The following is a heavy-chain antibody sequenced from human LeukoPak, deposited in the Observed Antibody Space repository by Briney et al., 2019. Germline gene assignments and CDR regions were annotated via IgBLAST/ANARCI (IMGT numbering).Heavy chain of an antibody. V-gene: IGHV3-23*01. J-gene: IGHJ6*02. CDR1: GFTFSSYA. D-gene: IGHD2-2*02. Sequence: GGSLRLSCAASGFTFSSYAMSWVRQAPGKGLEWVSAISGSGGSTYYADSVKGRFTISRDNSKNTLYLQMNSLRAEDTAVYYCAKHIVVVPAAIRLGYYYYGMDVWGQGTTVTVSS. CDR3: AKHIVVVPAAIRLGYYYYGMDV. CDR2: ISGSGGST.